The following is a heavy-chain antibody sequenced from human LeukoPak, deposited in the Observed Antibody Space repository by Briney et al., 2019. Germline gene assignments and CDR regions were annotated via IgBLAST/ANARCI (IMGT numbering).Heavy chain of an antibody. Sequence: PSETLSLTCTVSGGSISSYYWSWIRQPPGKGLEWIGYIYYSGSTYYNPSLKSRVTISVDASKNQFSLKLSSVTAADTAVYYCARDSTFGRFDYWGQGTLVTVSS. CDR2: IYYSGST. D-gene: IGHD3-10*01. CDR1: GGSISSYY. CDR3: ARDSTFGRFDY. J-gene: IGHJ4*02. V-gene: IGHV4-30-4*01.